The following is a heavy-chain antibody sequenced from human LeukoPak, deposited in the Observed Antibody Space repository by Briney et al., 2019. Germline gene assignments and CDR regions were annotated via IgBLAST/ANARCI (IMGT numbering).Heavy chain of an antibody. CDR2: INPSGGST. D-gene: IGHD5-18*01. CDR3: ATDPLDTAMVTSD. V-gene: IGHV1-46*01. J-gene: IGHJ4*02. CDR1: GYIFISYY. Sequence: GASVKVSCKASGYIFISYYMHWVRQAPGQGLEWMGIINPSGGSTIYAQKFQGRVTMTEDTSTDTAYMELSSLRSEDTAVYYCATDPLDTAMVTSDWGQGTLVTVSS.